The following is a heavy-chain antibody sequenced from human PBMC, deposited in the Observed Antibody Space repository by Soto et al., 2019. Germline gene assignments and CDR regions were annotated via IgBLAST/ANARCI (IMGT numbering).Heavy chain of an antibody. J-gene: IGHJ4*02. D-gene: IGHD6-19*01. Sequence: QSQTLSLTCAISGDSVSSNSAAWNWIRQSPSRGLEWLGRTYYRSKWYNDYAVSVKSRITINPDTSKNQFSLKLNSVTPEDTAVYYCARAGGTIAVAGTNQRSDFDYWGQGTLVTVSS. CDR3: ARAGGTIAVAGTNQRSDFDY. CDR1: GDSVSSNSAA. V-gene: IGHV6-1*01. CDR2: TYYRSKWYN.